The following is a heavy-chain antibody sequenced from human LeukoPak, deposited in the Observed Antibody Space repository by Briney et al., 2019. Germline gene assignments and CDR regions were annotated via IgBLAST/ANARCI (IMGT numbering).Heavy chain of an antibody. J-gene: IGHJ6*03. V-gene: IGHV1-8*01. Sequence: ASVKVSCKASEYIFTTYEINWVRQATGQGLEWMGWINPNSGNTVYAQKFQGRLTMTRNISISAAYMELSSLRSEDTAVYYCARRDYYGSGSYPYYYDYYMDVWGKGTTVTISS. CDR3: ARRDYYGSGSYPYYYDYYMDV. CDR1: EYIFTTYE. CDR2: INPNSGNT. D-gene: IGHD3-10*01.